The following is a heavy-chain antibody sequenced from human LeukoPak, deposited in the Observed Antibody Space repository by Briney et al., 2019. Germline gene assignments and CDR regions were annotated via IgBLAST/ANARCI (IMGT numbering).Heavy chain of an antibody. D-gene: IGHD3-10*01. J-gene: IGHJ4*02. CDR1: GFTFSSYA. CDR3: ARGRGAPGSSYSDY. CDR2: ISNDGSNQ. Sequence: GSLRLSCAASGFTFSSYAMHWVRQAPGKGLEWVAVISNDGSNQYHADSVKGRFTISRDNSKNTLYLQVNSLRAEDTAVYYCARGRGAPGSSYSDYWGQGTLVTVSS. V-gene: IGHV3-30*04.